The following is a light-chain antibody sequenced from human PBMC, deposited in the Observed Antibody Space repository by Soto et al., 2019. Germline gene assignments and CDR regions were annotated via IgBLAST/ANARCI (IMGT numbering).Light chain of an antibody. CDR1: QSLLHSNGYNY. CDR3: MQALQTLLT. V-gene: IGKV2-28*01. Sequence: DIVMTQSPLSLPVTPGEPASISCRSSQSLLHSNGYNYLDWYLQKPGQSPQLLIYLGSNRASGVPDRFSGSGSGTDFTLKISRVEAEDVGVYYCMQALQTLLTFGGGPKVELK. J-gene: IGKJ4*01. CDR2: LGS.